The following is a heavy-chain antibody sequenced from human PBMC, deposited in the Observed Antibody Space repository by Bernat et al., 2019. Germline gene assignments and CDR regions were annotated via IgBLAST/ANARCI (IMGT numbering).Heavy chain of an antibody. CDR3: ARGTSTSAPYMDV. V-gene: IGHV3-43*02. CDR2: ISGDGGIA. J-gene: IGHJ6*03. CDR1: GFTFDDYA. Sequence: EVQLVESGGGVVQPGGSLRLSCAASGFTFDDYAMHWVRQGPGKGLEWVSLISGDGGIASYADSVKGRFTISRDNAKNSLYLQMNSLRAEDTAVYYCARGTSTSAPYMDVWGKGTTVTVSS.